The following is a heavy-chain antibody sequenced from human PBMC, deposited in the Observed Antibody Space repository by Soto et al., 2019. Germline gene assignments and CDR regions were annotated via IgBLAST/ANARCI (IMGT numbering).Heavy chain of an antibody. V-gene: IGHV3-7*03. Sequence: GVSLRLSCAASGFTFSSYWMSWVRQAPGKGPEWVANIKQDGSEKYYVDSVKGRFTISRDNAKNSLYLQMNSLRSEDTAVYYCYSSDDAFDIWGQGTMVTVSS. CDR2: IKQDGSEK. J-gene: IGHJ3*02. CDR3: YSSDDAFDI. CDR1: GFTFSSYW. D-gene: IGHD3-22*01.